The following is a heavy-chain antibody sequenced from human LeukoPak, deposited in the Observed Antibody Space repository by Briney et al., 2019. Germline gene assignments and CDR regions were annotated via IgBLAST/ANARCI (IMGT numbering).Heavy chain of an antibody. CDR2: IWNDGSKK. CDR3: AKDRNIVIIPAAIEGFDH. CDR1: GFTFSTYG. Sequence: PGGSLRLSCAASGFTFSTYGMHWVRQAPGKGLEWVAVIWNDGSKKYYADSVKGRFTISRDNYKNVLYLQMNTLRVDDTAVYYCAKDRNIVIIPAAIEGFDHWGLGTLVPVSS. V-gene: IGHV3-33*06. D-gene: IGHD2-2*01. J-gene: IGHJ4*02.